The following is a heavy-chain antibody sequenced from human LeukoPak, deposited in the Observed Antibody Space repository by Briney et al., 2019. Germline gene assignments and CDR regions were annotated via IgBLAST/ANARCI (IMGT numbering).Heavy chain of an antibody. CDR3: ARGPIPRAFDY. Sequence: SETLCLTCAVYGVSFSGYYWSWIRQPPGKGLEWVGEISDSGSTNYNPSLKSRVTISVDTSKNQFSLKLSSVTAADTAVYYCARGPIPRAFDYWGQGTLVTVSS. CDR1: GVSFSGYY. V-gene: IGHV4-34*01. CDR2: ISDSGST. D-gene: IGHD2-2*02. J-gene: IGHJ4*02.